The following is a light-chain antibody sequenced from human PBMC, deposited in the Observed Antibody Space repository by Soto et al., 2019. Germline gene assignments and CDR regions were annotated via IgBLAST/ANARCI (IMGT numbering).Light chain of an antibody. CDR3: QQYSSYSS. J-gene: IGKJ2*01. V-gene: IGKV1-5*01. CDR1: QSISGW. CDR2: DAS. Sequence: DIQMTQSPSTLSASVGDRVTITCRASQSISGWLTWYQQKPGKAPNLLISDASSLESGVPSRFSGSGSGTEFTLTISGLQPDDFATYYCQQYSSYSSFGQGTKLEIK.